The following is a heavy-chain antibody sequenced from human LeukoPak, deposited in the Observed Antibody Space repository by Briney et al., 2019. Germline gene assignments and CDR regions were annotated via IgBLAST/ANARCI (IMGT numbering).Heavy chain of an antibody. D-gene: IGHD5-12*01. V-gene: IGHV3-21*01. J-gene: IGHJ4*02. CDR3: ARGGSRVTTIHMFDY. CDR1: GFTFSSYF. Sequence: GESLRLSCAASGFTFSSYFMSWVRQAPGKGLEWVSSISSSSNYIYYADSVKGRFTISRDNAKNSLYLQMNSLRAEDTAVYYCARGGSRVTTIHMFDYWGQGTLVTVSP. CDR2: ISSSSNYI.